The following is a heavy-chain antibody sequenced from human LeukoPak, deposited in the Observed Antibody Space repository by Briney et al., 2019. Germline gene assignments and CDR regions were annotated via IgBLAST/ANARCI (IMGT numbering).Heavy chain of an antibody. J-gene: IGHJ3*02. D-gene: IGHD3-10*01. CDR3: ARDDAMVRGTIDI. CDR1: GFTFSSYL. Sequence: SGGSLRLSCAVSGFTFSSYLMHWVRQAPGKGLVWVSRINSDGNSTSYADSVKGRFTISRDNAENTLYLQMNSLRAEDTAVYYCARDDAMVRGTIDIWGQGTMVTVSS. V-gene: IGHV3-74*01. CDR2: INSDGNST.